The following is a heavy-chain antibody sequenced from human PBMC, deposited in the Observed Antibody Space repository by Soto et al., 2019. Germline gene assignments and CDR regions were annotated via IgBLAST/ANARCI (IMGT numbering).Heavy chain of an antibody. V-gene: IGHV3-23*01. J-gene: IGHJ4*02. CDR3: SKDRLGGGFYY. CDR2: ISGTGGST. D-gene: IGHD3-16*01. CDR1: GFTFTSYA. Sequence: PGGSLRLSCAASGFTFTSYAMSWVRQAPGKGLEWVSTISGTGGSTYYPDSVKGRFTISRDNSKNTVYLQMNSLRADDTAVYYCSKDRLGGGFYYWGRGTLVPVSS.